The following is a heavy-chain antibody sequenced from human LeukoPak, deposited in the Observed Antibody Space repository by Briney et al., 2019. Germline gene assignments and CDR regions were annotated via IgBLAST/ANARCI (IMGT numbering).Heavy chain of an antibody. D-gene: IGHD1-26*01. V-gene: IGHV3-74*01. CDR3: ARDRWELLEFDY. Sequence: PGGSLRLSCAASGFTFSTYWMHWVRHLPGKGLVWISRINDDTSGTSYAESVKGRFTISRDNAKNTVYLQMNSLRVDDTAVYYCARDRWELLEFDYWGQGVLVTVSS. CDR1: GFTFSTYW. J-gene: IGHJ4*02. CDR2: INDDTSGT.